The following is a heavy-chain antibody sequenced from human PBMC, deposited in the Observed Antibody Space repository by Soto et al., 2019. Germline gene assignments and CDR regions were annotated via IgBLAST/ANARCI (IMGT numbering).Heavy chain of an antibody. Sequence: SETLSLTCAVYGGSFSGYYWSWIRQPPGKGLEWIGEINHSGSTNYSPSLKSRVTISVDTSKNQFSLKLSSVTAADTAVYYCAREGVNCSSTSCYGGYYYYYYMDVWGKGTTVTVSS. J-gene: IGHJ6*03. D-gene: IGHD2-2*01. CDR2: INHSGST. V-gene: IGHV4-34*01. CDR1: GGSFSGYY. CDR3: AREGVNCSSTSCYGGYYYYYYMDV.